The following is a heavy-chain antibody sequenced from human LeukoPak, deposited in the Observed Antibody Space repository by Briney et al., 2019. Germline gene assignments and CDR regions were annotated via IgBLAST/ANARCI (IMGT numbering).Heavy chain of an antibody. CDR1: GGSISSSNW. J-gene: IGHJ5*02. V-gene: IGHV4-4*02. CDR3: ARGVVVPAAKTNWFDP. CDR2: IYHSGST. Sequence: PSETLSLTCAVSGGSISSSNWWSWVRQPPGKGLEWIGEIYHSGSTNYNPSLKSRVTISVDKSKNQFSLKLSSVTAADTAVYYCARGVVVPAAKTNWFDPWGQGTLVTVSS. D-gene: IGHD2-2*01.